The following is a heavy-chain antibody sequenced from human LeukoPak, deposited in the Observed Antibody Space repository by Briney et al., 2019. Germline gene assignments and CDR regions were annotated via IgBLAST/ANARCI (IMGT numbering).Heavy chain of an antibody. V-gene: IGHV3-23*01. D-gene: IGHD5-24*01. CDR1: GFTFSNYA. CDR3: AKAKMATIFSNWFDP. J-gene: IGHJ5*02. CDR2: ISGSGAFT. Sequence: GGSLRLSCAASGFTFSNYAMSWVRQAPGKGLEWVSGISGSGAFTYYADSVRGRFTISRDNSKNALYLQMNSLRAEDTAVYYCAKAKMATIFSNWFDPWGQGTLVTVSS.